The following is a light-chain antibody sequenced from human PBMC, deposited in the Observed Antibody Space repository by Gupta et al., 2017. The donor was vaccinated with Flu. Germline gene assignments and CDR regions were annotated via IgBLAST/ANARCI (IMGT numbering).Light chain of an antibody. CDR3: QAWDSSTVL. CDR2: RDD. V-gene: IGLV3-1*01. CDR1: KLGDKY. Sequence: SYELTQTPSVSVSPGPTASISCSGHKLGDKYACWYQQKPGQAPVLVMYRDDKRPSGIPERFSGSNSGNTATLTISDAQAMDEADFYCQAWDSSTVLFGGGTKLTVL. J-gene: IGLJ2*01.